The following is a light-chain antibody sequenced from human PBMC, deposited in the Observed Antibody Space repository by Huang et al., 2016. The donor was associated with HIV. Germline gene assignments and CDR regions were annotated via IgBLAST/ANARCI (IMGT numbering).Light chain of an antibody. CDR2: SAS. J-gene: IGKJ1*01. CDR3: QQYDDWRKT. CDR1: QSVRNN. V-gene: IGKV3-15*01. Sequence: DILLTQSPATLSASPGERVTLSCSASQSVRNNLAWYQQRPGQAPRLLIFSASTRATAIPARFSGSGSGTEFTLNIGSLQSEDFAVYYCQQYDDWRKTFGQGTRVDFK.